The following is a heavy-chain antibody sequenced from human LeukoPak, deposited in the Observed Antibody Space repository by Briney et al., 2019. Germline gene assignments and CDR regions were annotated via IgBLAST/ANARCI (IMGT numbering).Heavy chain of an antibody. J-gene: IGHJ4*02. Sequence: SETLSLTCAVYGGSFSGYYWSWIRQPPGKGLEWMGEINHSGSTNYNPSLKSRVTISVDTSKNQFSLKLSSVTAADTAVYYCARGLKTRRDGAARYYFDYWGQGTLVTVSS. D-gene: IGHD4-17*01. CDR2: INHSGST. V-gene: IGHV4-34*01. CDR1: GGSFSGYY. CDR3: ARGLKTRRDGAARYYFDY.